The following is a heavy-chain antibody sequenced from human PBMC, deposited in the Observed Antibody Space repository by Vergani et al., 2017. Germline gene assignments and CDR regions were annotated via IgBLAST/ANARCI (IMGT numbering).Heavy chain of an antibody. V-gene: IGHV3-9*01. J-gene: IGHJ2*01. CDR3: AKCRGWQLRYGDFDL. D-gene: IGHD1-26*01. Sequence: EVQLVESGGGLVQPGRSLRLSCAASGFTFDDYAMHWVRQAPGKGLEWVSGISWNSGSIGYADSVKGRFTISRDNAKNSLYLQMNSLRAEDTALYYCAKCRGWQLRYGDFDLWGRGTLVTVSS. CDR2: ISWNSGSI. CDR1: GFTFDDYA.